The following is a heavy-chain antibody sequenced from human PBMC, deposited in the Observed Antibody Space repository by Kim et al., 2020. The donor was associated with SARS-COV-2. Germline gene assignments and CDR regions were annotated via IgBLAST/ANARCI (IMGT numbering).Heavy chain of an antibody. Sequence: SETLSLTCTVSGGSISSYYWSWIRQPPGKGLEWIGYIYYSGSTNYNPSLKSRVTISVDTSKNQFSLKLISVTAADTAVYYCARGLRPRNFGVVIKGYYYCGMDVWGQGTTVTVSS. CDR1: GGSISSYY. J-gene: IGHJ6*02. D-gene: IGHD3-3*01. CDR2: IYYSGST. CDR3: ARGLRPRNFGVVIKGYYYCGMDV. V-gene: IGHV4-59*13.